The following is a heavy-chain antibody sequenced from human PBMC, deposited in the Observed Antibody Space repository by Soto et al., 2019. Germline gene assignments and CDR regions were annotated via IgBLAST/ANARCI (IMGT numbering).Heavy chain of an antibody. Sequence: HVQLVQNGAEVKRPGTSVKVSCKASGYTFTTYYMHWVRQAPGQGLEWMGIINPSGGSTTYPQMFQGRVIITRDTSTITVYMELSSLRSEDTAVYYCAREGPQTGRTSYYYFGIDVWGQGTTVTVSS. D-gene: IGHD1-1*01. J-gene: IGHJ6*02. V-gene: IGHV1-46*01. CDR3: AREGPQTGRTSYYYFGIDV. CDR1: GYTFTTYY. CDR2: INPSGGST.